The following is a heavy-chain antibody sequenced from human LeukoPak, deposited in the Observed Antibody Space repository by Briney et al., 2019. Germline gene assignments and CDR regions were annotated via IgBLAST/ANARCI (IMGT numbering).Heavy chain of an antibody. J-gene: IGHJ3*02. CDR3: ATPGYSSSWYSGNDAFDI. D-gene: IGHD6-13*01. CDR1: GGSISSGGYY. CDR2: IYHSGST. Sequence: SETLSLTCTVSGGSISSGGYYWSWIRQPPGKGLEWIGYIYHSGSTYYNPSLKSRVTISVDRSKNQFSLKLSSVTAADTAVYYCATPGYSSSWYSGNDAFDIWGQGTMVTVSS. V-gene: IGHV4-30-2*01.